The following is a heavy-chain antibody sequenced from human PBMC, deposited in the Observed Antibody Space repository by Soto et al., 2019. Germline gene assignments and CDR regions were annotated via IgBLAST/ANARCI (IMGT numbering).Heavy chain of an antibody. CDR2: INHSGST. Sequence: LSLTCAVYGGSFRGYYWSWIRQPPGEGLEWIGEINHSGSTNYYPSLKSRVTISVDTSKNQFSLKLSSVTAADTAVYYCARDPSYDILTGYRASYFDYWGQGTLVTVS. V-gene: IGHV4-34*01. D-gene: IGHD3-9*01. CDR1: GGSFRGYY. CDR3: ARDPSYDILTGYRASYFDY. J-gene: IGHJ4*02.